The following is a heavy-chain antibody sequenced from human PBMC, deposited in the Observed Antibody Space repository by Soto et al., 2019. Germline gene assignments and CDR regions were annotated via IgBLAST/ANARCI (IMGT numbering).Heavy chain of an antibody. Sequence: PSEILSLTCTVSGGSISSGGYYWSWIRQHPGKGLEWIGYMYHSGSTYYNPSLKSRVTISIDRSKNQFSLKMSSVTAADTAVYYCARVPDYWGQGILVTV. V-gene: IGHV4-30-2*01. CDR1: GGSISSGGYY. CDR3: ARVPDY. CDR2: MYHSGST. D-gene: IGHD2-2*01. J-gene: IGHJ4*02.